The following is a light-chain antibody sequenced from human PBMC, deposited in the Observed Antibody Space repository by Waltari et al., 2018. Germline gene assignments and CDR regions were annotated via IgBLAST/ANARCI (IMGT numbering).Light chain of an antibody. V-gene: IGLV2-14*03. J-gene: IGLJ3*02. Sequence: QSALTQPASVSGSPGQSIPISCTGSGTDAGRYNYASWYQHYPDKAPRLMIYDVTNRPSGVSDRFSGSKSGNTASLTISGLQPEDEADYYCASYIAASTLVFGGGTRLTVV. CDR2: DVT. CDR3: ASYIAASTLV. CDR1: GTDAGRYNY.